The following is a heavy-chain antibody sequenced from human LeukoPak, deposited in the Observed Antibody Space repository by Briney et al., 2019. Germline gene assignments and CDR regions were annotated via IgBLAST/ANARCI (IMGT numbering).Heavy chain of an antibody. CDR1: GFTFDNYA. D-gene: IGHD6-13*01. Sequence: TGGSLRLSCAASGFTFDNYAMHWVRQAPGKGLKWVSGISWNSGSIGYADSVKGRFTISRDNAQNSLYLQMNSLRAEDVALYYCAKDKGIQAAVGMDYWGQGTLVTASS. J-gene: IGHJ4*02. CDR3: AKDKGIQAAVGMDY. CDR2: ISWNSGSI. V-gene: IGHV3-9*03.